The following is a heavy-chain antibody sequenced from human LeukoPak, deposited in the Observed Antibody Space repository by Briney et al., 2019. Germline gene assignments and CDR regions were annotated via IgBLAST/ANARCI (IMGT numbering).Heavy chain of an antibody. Sequence: ASVKVSCKASGGTFSSYAISWVRQAPGQGLEWMGGIIPIFGTANYAQKFQGRVTITADESTSTAYMELSSLRSEDTAVYYCARAGYYDTSGYVDYWGQGTLVTVSS. CDR1: GGTFSSYA. V-gene: IGHV1-69*13. D-gene: IGHD3-22*01. CDR3: ARAGYYDTSGYVDY. J-gene: IGHJ4*02. CDR2: IIPIFGTA.